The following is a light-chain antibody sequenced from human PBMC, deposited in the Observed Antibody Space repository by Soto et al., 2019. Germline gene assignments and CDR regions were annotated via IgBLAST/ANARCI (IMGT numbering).Light chain of an antibody. CDR3: QQYATSPRT. CDR2: GAS. Sequence: EIVLTQSPGTLSLPPWERATLPCRSSQSVSSSYLAWYQQKPGQAPRLLIYGASSRATGIPDRFSGSGSGADFTLTISRLEPEDFAVYYCQQYATSPRTFGQGTKVDIK. V-gene: IGKV3-20*01. J-gene: IGKJ1*01. CDR1: QSVSSSY.